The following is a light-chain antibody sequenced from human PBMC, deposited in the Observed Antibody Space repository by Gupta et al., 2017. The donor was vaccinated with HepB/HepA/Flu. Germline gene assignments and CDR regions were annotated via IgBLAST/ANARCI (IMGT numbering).Light chain of an antibody. J-gene: IGKJ2*04. CDR2: KAS. V-gene: IGKV1-5*03. CDR1: QTISTW. CDR3: QQYDSHLCS. Sequence: DIQMTQSPSTLSASIGDRVTITCRASQTISTWLAWYQQKPGKAPKLLIYKASSLESGVPSRFSGSGSGTEFTLTISSLQPDDFAAYYCQQYDSHLCSFGRGTKLEIK.